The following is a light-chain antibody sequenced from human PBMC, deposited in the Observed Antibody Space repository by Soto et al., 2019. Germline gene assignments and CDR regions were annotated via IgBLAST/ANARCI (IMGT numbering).Light chain of an antibody. CDR2: DAS. J-gene: IGKJ1*01. V-gene: IGKV1-8*01. CDR1: QGISSY. Sequence: AIRITQSPPSLSSFTLGIVTITCRASQGISSYLAWYQQKPGKAPRLLIYDASSLESGVPSRFSGSGSGTEFTLTISSLQPDDFATYYCQQYNSYPWTFGQGTKVDIK. CDR3: QQYNSYPWT.